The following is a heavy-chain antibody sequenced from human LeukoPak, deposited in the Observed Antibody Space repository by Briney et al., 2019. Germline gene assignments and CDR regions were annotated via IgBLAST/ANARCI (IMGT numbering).Heavy chain of an antibody. CDR2: IDHYGNT. CDR1: GYSISSGYC. CDR3: AKDRSMIEY. J-gene: IGHJ4*02. Sequence: SETLSLTCSVSGYSISSGYCWGWIRQSPGKGPEWIGTIDHYGNTYYNPSLKSRVTISIDTSKNHFPLKLRSVTAADTAVYYCAKDRSMIEYWGQGTLVTVSS. V-gene: IGHV4-38-2*02. D-gene: IGHD3-22*01.